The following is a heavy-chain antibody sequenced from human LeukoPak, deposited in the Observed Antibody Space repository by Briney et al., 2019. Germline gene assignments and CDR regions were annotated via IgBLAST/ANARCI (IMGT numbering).Heavy chain of an antibody. CDR2: IYYGGST. V-gene: IGHV4-59*01. D-gene: IGHD3-22*01. CDR1: GDSITSFY. J-gene: IGHJ4*02. CDR3: ARDRVRDSSTWYFDY. Sequence: SETLSLTCTVSGDSITSFYWSWIRQPPGKGLEWIGYIYYGGSTKYKPSLKSRVTISLDTSKNQFSLKLSSVTAADTAVCYCARDRVRDSSTWYFDYWGQGALVTVSS.